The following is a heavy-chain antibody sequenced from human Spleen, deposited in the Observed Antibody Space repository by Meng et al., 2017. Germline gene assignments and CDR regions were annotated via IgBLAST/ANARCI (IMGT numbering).Heavy chain of an antibody. CDR2: IYHGGDT. Sequence: VQLQESGPGLVKPAGTLSLTCAVSGGSIRSIDWWSWVRQPPGKGLEWIGEIYHGGDTNYNPSLKSRVTIAIDRSKNQFSLKLSSVTAADTAVYYCASWIYSCGWQWGQGTLVTVSS. J-gene: IGHJ4*02. CDR3: ASWIYSCGWQ. D-gene: IGHD6-19*01. V-gene: IGHV4-4*02. CDR1: GGSIRSIDW.